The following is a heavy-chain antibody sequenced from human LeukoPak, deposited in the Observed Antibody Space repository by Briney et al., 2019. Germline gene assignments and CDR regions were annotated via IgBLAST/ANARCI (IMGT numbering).Heavy chain of an antibody. Sequence: PSETLSLTCTVSGYSISSGYYWGWIRQPPGKGLEWIGSIYHSGSTYYNPSLKSRVTISVDTSKNQFSLKLSSVTAADTAVYYCARDYYVWGSYRPYYFDYWGQGTLVTVSS. D-gene: IGHD3-16*02. J-gene: IGHJ4*02. V-gene: IGHV4-38-2*02. CDR2: IYHSGST. CDR3: ARDYYVWGSYRPYYFDY. CDR1: GYSISSGYY.